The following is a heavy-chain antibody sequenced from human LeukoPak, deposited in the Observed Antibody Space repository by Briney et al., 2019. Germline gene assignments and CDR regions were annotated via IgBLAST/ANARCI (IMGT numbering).Heavy chain of an antibody. J-gene: IGHJ6*03. D-gene: IGHD3-3*01. Sequence: GGSLRLSCAASGFTVSSNHMSWVRQAPGKGLEWVSVIYSGGSTYYADSVKGRLIISRDNSKNTLYLQMNSLRAEDTAVYYCARATFWSGYQRDSWYMDVWGKGTPVTVSS. CDR1: GFTVSSNH. CDR2: IYSGGST. V-gene: IGHV3-66*02. CDR3: ARATFWSGYQRDSWYMDV.